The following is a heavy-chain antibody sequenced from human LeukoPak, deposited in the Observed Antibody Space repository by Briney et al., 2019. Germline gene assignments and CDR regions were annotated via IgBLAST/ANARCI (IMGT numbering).Heavy chain of an antibody. Sequence: GGSLRLSCAASGFTFSSYWMNWARQAPGKGLEWVASINHNGNVNYYVDSVKGRFTISRDNAKNSLYLQMSNLRAEDTAVYYCAKEGGRDGYNYFDYWGQGTLVTVSS. CDR1: GFTFSSYW. D-gene: IGHD5-24*01. V-gene: IGHV3-7*03. CDR3: AKEGGRDGYNYFDY. J-gene: IGHJ4*02. CDR2: INHNGNVN.